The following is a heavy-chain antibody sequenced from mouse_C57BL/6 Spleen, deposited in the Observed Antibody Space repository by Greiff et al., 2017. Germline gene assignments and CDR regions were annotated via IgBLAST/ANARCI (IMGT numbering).Heavy chain of an antibody. CDR1: GFTFSDYG. D-gene: IGHD1-1*01. Sequence: EVQLVEPGGGLVKPGGSLKLSCAASGFTFSDYGMHWVRQAPEKGLEWVAYISSGGSTIYYADTVKGRFTFSRDNAKNTLFLQMTRLRSEDTAMYYWAKPTTPGYFDVWGTGTTVTVSS. V-gene: IGHV5-17*01. CDR3: AKPTTPGYFDV. CDR2: ISSGGSTI. J-gene: IGHJ1*03.